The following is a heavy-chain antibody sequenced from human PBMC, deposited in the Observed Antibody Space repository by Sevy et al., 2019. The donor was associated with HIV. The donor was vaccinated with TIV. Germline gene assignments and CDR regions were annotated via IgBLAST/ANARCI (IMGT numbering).Heavy chain of an antibody. Sequence: GGSLRLSCAASGFAFYDYSMSWIRQAPGKGLEWVATLSFGCGKINYADSVKGRFTISRDNSKNSFYLQMDSLRVEDTAVYYCAREGYTRPHDHWGQGTRVTVSS. D-gene: IGHD6-13*01. J-gene: IGHJ4*02. V-gene: IGHV3-21*04. CDR3: AREGYTRPHDH. CDR2: LSFGCGKI. CDR1: GFAFYDYS.